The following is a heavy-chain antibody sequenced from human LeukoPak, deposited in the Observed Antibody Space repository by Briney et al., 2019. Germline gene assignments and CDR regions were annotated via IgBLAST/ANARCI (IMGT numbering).Heavy chain of an antibody. CDR1: GGSLSSGSYY. V-gene: IGHV4-61*02. CDR2: IYTSGST. D-gene: IGHD3-3*01. CDR3: ARTYYDFWSGYYNDY. Sequence: SQTLSLTCTVSGGSLSSGSYYWSWIRQPAGKGLEWIGRIYTSGSTNYNPSLKSRVTISVDTSKNQFSLKLSSVTAADTAVYYCARTYYDFWSGYYNDYWGQGTLVTVSS. J-gene: IGHJ4*02.